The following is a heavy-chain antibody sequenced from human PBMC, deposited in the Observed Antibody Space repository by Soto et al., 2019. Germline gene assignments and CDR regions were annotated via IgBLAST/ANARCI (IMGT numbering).Heavy chain of an antibody. CDR3: ARDLRDYYYYYYRDV. CDR2: ISSNGGST. CDR1: GFTFSSYA. V-gene: IGHV3-64*01. J-gene: IGHJ6*03. Sequence: GGSLRLSCAASGFTFSSYAMHWVRQAPGKGLKYVSAISSNGGSTYYANSVKGRFTISRDNSKNTLYLQMGSLRAEDMAVYYCARDLRDYYYYYYRDVWGKGTTVTVSS.